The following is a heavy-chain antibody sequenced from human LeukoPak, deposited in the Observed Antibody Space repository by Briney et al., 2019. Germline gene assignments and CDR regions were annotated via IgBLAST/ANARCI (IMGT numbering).Heavy chain of an antibody. D-gene: IGHD3-22*01. CDR2: IHKDGRVM. V-gene: IGHV3-7*03. J-gene: IGHJ4*02. Sequence: GGSLRLSCAASGFSFSTYWMAWVRQAPGKGLEWVGNIHKDGRVMFYAASVKGRFTISRDNAKNSLYLDMNSLRDEDTAIYYCASSHDSSGNDWGQGTLVTVSS. CDR3: ASSHDSSGND. CDR1: GFSFSTYW.